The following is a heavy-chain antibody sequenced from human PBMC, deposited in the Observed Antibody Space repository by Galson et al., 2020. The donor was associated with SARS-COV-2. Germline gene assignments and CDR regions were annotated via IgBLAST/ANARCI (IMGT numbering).Heavy chain of an antibody. Sequence: SETLSLTCTVSGGSVSSGSYYWSWIRQPPGKGLEWMGYIYYSGSTNYNPSLKSRVTISVDTSKNQFSLKLSSVTAADTAVYYCARGLAIFGVVIGHYYGMDVWGQGTTVTVSS. V-gene: IGHV4-61*01. CDR1: GGSVSSGSYY. J-gene: IGHJ6*02. CDR2: IYYSGST. CDR3: ARGLAIFGVVIGHYYGMDV. D-gene: IGHD3-3*01.